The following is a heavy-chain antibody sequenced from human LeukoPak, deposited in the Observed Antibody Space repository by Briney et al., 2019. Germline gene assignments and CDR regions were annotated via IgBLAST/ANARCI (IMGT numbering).Heavy chain of an antibody. CDR3: AKDIVVVPAAMGMGYLGYYYYGMDV. CDR1: GFTFSTYA. Sequence: QPGGSLRLSCAASGFTFSTYAMSWVGQAPGKGLEWVSAISGSGGSTYYADSVKGRFTISRDNSKNTLYLQMNSLRAEDTAVYYCAKDIVVVPAAMGMGYLGYYYYGMDVWGQGTTVTVSS. CDR2: ISGSGGST. D-gene: IGHD2-2*01. V-gene: IGHV3-23*01. J-gene: IGHJ6*02.